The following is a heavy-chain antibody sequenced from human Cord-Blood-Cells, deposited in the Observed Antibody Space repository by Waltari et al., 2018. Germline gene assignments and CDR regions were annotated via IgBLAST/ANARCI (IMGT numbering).Heavy chain of an antibody. CDR1: GGSFRGYY. Sequence: QVQLKQWGAGQLKPSETLSRTCAVDGGSFRGYYWRWIRQPPGKWLEWIGEINHSGSTNYNPSLKRRVTISVDTSKNQFSLKLSSVTAADTAVYYCARGPRTAVDYWGQGTLVTVSS. CDR3: ARGPRTAVDY. V-gene: IGHV4-34*01. CDR2: INHSGST. J-gene: IGHJ4*02.